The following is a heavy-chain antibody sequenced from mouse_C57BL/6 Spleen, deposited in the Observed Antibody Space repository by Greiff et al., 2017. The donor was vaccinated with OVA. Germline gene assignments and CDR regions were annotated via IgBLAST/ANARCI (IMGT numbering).Heavy chain of an antibody. CDR3: TRDGLDYDGGRFAY. Sequence: EVKLVESGEGLVKPGGSLKLSCAASGFTFSSYAMSWVRQTPEKRLEWVAYISSGGDYIYYADTVKGRFTISRDNARNTLYLQMSRLKSEDTAMDYCTRDGLDYDGGRFAYWGQGTLVTVSA. V-gene: IGHV5-9-1*02. J-gene: IGHJ3*01. CDR1: GFTFSSYA. CDR2: ISSGGDYI. D-gene: IGHD2-4*01.